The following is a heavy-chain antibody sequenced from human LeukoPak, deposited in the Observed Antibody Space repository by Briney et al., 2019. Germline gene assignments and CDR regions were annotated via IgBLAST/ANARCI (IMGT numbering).Heavy chain of an antibody. CDR2: INPSGGST. CDR1: GYTFTSYY. D-gene: IGHD2-2*02. J-gene: IGHJ6*03. V-gene: IGHV1-46*01. CDR3: ARVAAEVVGLPGAIGFGWLRRDYYYMDV. Sequence: ASVKVSCKASGYTFTSYYMHWVRQAPGEGLEWMGIINPSGGSTTYAQKFQGRVTMTRGMSTSTVYMDLSSLRSEDTAVYYCARVAAEVVGLPGAIGFGWLRRDYYYMDVWGKGTTVTVSS.